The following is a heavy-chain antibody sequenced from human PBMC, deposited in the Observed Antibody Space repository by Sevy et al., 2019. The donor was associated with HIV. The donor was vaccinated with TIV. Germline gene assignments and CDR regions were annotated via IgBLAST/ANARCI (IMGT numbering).Heavy chain of an antibody. Sequence: GGSLRLSCAASGFTFSDYYMNWVRQAPGKGLEWVSSISGRSSYIHYADSVRGRFTISRDNAKNSLYLQMNSLRVDDTAVYFCARVGGCSSTSCLLYFDSWGQGALVTVSS. J-gene: IGHJ4*02. V-gene: IGHV3-21*01. CDR1: GFTFSDYY. CDR3: ARVGGCSSTSCLLYFDS. D-gene: IGHD2-2*01. CDR2: ISGRSSYI.